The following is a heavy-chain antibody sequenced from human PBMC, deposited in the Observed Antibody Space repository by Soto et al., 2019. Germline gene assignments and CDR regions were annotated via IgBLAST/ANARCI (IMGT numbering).Heavy chain of an antibody. CDR1: GYTLTELS. Sequence: ASAKVSCNESGYTLTELSMQWPRQAPVKGLEWMRGFDPEDGETLYAQKFQGRVTMTEDTSTDTAYMELSSLRSEDTVVYYCATIVGATKPWWFDPWGQGTLVNVSS. CDR2: FDPEDGET. J-gene: IGHJ5*02. CDR3: ATIVGATKPWWFDP. V-gene: IGHV1-24*01. D-gene: IGHD1-26*01.